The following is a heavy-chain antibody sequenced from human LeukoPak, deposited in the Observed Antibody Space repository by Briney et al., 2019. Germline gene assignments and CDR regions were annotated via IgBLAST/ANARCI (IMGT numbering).Heavy chain of an antibody. Sequence: GGSLRLSCAASGFTFSSYGMHWVRQAPGKGLEWVAFIRYDGSNKYYADSVKGRFTISRDNSKNTLYLQMNSLRAEDTAVYYCAKPMYSSSWEFDYWGQGTLVTVSS. CDR2: IRYDGSNK. V-gene: IGHV3-30*02. CDR1: GFTFSSYG. D-gene: IGHD6-13*01. CDR3: AKPMYSSSWEFDY. J-gene: IGHJ4*02.